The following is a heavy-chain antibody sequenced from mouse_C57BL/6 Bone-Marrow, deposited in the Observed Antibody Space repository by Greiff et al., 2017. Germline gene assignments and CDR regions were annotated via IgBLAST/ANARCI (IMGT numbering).Heavy chain of an antibody. D-gene: IGHD3-2*02. J-gene: IGHJ3*01. CDR1: GFTFSDYG. CDR2: ISNLAYSI. V-gene: IGHV5-15*01. CDR3: ASRDSSGYGFAY. Sequence: EVQLQESGGGLVQPGGSLTLSCAASGFTFSDYGMEWVRQAPRKGPEWVAFISNLAYSIYYADTVTGRFTISRENAKNTLYLEMSSLRSEDTAMYYCASRDSSGYGFAYWGQGTLVTVSA.